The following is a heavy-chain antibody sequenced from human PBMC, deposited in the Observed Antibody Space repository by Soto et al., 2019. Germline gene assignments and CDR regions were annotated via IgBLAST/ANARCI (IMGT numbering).Heavy chain of an antibody. CDR3: ARDKNSCSGGICYSGPPYS. Sequence: SDTLSLTCTVSGRPIRSCDYYRRWIRQPPGKGLEWIGYFYYSGSTYYNPSLKSRVTISVDTSKNQFSLKLSSVTAADTAIYYCARDKNSCSGGICYSGPPYSWGQGTLVTVSS. CDR2: FYYSGST. J-gene: IGHJ4*02. D-gene: IGHD2-15*01. V-gene: IGHV4-30-4*02. CDR1: GRPIRSCDYY.